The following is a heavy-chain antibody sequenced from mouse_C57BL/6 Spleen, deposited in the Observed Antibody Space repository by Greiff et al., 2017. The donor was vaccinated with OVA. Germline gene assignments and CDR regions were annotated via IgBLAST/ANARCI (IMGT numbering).Heavy chain of an antibody. D-gene: IGHD1-1*01. V-gene: IGHV1-64*01. CDR3: ARSGTTVVARYAMDY. J-gene: IGHJ4*01. Sequence: VQLQQPGAELVKPGASVKLSCKASGYTFTSYWMHWVKQRPGQGLEWIGMIHPNSGSTNYNEKFKSKATLTVDKSSSTAYMQLSSLTSEDSAVYYCARSGTTVVARYAMDYWGQGTSVTVSS. CDR1: GYTFTSYW. CDR2: IHPNSGST.